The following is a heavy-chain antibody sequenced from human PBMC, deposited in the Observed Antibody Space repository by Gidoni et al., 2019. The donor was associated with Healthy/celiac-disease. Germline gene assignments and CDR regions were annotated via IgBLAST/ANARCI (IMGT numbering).Heavy chain of an antibody. J-gene: IGHJ4*02. V-gene: IGHV3-23*01. CDR2: GST. Sequence: GSTYYADSVKGRFTISRDNSKNTLYLQMNSLRAEDTAVYYCAKEATAMVTASLEGDYFDYWGQGTLVTVSS. D-gene: IGHD5-18*01. CDR3: AKEATAMVTASLEGDYFDY.